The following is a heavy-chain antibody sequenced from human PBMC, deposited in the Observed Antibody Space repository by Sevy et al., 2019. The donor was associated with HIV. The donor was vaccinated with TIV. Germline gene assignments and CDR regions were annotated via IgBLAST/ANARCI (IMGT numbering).Heavy chain of an antibody. CDR2: ISGSGGST. J-gene: IGHJ3*02. V-gene: IGHV3-23*01. CDR3: AKGAYYDFWSGYYFPIDAFDI. CDR1: GFTFSSYA. D-gene: IGHD3-3*01. Sequence: GGSLRLSCAASGFTFSSYAMSWVRQAPGKGLEWVSAISGSGGSTYYADSVKGRFTISGDNSKNTLYLQMNSLRAEDTAVYYCAKGAYYDFWSGYYFPIDAFDIWGQGTMVTVSS.